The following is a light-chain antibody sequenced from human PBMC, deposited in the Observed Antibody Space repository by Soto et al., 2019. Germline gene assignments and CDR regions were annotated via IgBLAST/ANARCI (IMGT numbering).Light chain of an antibody. CDR2: GAS. CDR1: QSVDSAF. CDR3: QQYASSLT. J-gene: IGKJ1*01. Sequence: EIVLTQSPGSLSLSLGERATLSCRASQSVDSAFFAWYQQKPCQPPRLLMYGASRRATGIPDRFSGSGSGTDFTLTISRLEPEDVAVYYCQQYASSLTFGQGTKVEI. V-gene: IGKV3-20*01.